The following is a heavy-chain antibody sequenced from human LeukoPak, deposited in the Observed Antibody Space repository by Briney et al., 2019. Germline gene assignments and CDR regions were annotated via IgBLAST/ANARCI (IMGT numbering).Heavy chain of an antibody. J-gene: IGHJ4*02. CDR1: GFTFSNYG. Sequence: GGSLKLSCEASGFTFSNYGMHWVRQAPGKGLEWMAFIRFNGNENYYAQSVKGRFTISRDNSKSTLYLQMNSLRAEDTAVYYCAKDPSVVVVAADYWGQGTLVTVSS. CDR2: IRFNGNEN. D-gene: IGHD2-15*01. CDR3: AKDPSVVVVAADY. V-gene: IGHV3-30*02.